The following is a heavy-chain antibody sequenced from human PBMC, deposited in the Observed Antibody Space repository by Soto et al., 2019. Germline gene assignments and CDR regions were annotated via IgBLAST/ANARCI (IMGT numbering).Heavy chain of an antibody. Sequence: GSLRLSCAASGFSFTNAWMTWVRQAPGKGLEWVGRIKTTTDGGTTDYAAPVKGRFTISRDDSKNTLYLQMNSLKTEDTAVYYCTTSGPHRSSSLWFXPWGQGTLVTVSS. CDR2: IKTTTDGGTT. CDR3: TTSGPHRSSSLWFXP. CDR1: GFSFTNAW. D-gene: IGHD6-6*01. V-gene: IGHV3-15*01. J-gene: IGHJ5*02.